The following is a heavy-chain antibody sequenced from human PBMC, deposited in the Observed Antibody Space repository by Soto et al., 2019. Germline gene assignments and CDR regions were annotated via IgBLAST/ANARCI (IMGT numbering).Heavy chain of an antibody. J-gene: IGHJ6*03. CDR3: VLRNLDYYYSYMDI. CDR2: IYPGDSDT. Sequence: GVSMKDSCNGAGDGITSYWLCRVSKMPGKGLEWMGIIYPGDSDTRYSPSFQGQVTISADKSISTAYLQWSSLKASDTAMYYYVLRNLDYYYSYMDIRGKGTTVTVSS. V-gene: IGHV5-51*01. CDR1: GDGITSYW. D-gene: IGHD3-16*01.